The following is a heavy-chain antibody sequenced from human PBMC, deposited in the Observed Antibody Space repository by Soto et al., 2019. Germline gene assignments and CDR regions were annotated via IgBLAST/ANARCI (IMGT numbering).Heavy chain of an antibody. Sequence: QLLQSGGGLVQPGGSLTLSCAASGFPFGTTDMSWVRQAPGEGLEWVSTIDGSGGITFYADAVKGRFTISRDNSRNPVYLRMNSLRGDDTALYYCVKNSGWFNPWGKGALVTVSS. J-gene: IGHJ5*02. CDR3: VKNSGWFNP. D-gene: IGHD3-10*01. V-gene: IGHV3-23*01. CDR1: GFPFGTTD. CDR2: IDGSGGIT.